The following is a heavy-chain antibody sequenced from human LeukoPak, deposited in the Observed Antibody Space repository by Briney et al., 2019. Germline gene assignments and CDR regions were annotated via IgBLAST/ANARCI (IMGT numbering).Heavy chain of an antibody. D-gene: IGHD6-13*01. CDR1: GGSISSYY. Sequence: SETLSLTCTVSGGSISSYYWSWIRQPPGKGLEWIGYIYYSGSTNYNPSLKSRVTISVDTSKNQFSLKLTSVTAADTAVYYCARQEQQLIYNWFDPWGQGTLVTVSS. J-gene: IGHJ5*02. CDR2: IYYSGST. CDR3: ARQEQQLIYNWFDP. V-gene: IGHV4-59*01.